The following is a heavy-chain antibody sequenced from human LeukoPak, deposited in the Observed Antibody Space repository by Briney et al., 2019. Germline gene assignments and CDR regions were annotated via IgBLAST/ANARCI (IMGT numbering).Heavy chain of an antibody. CDR2: ITPSGKT. CDR1: GGSFSDYY. Sequence: SETLSLTCAVYGGSFSDYYWTWIRQPPGKGLEWIGEITPSGKTNYNPSLKSRITISEDTSKTQLSLEVTSVTAADTAVYYCARGKGVIRGVSIDYWGQGTLVTVSS. D-gene: IGHD3-10*01. V-gene: IGHV4-34*01. J-gene: IGHJ4*02. CDR3: ARGKGVIRGVSIDY.